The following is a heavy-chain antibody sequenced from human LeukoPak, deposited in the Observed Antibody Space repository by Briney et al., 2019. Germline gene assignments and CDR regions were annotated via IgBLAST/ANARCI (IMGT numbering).Heavy chain of an antibody. CDR2: IYTSGST. CDR1: GGSFSGYY. J-gene: IGHJ4*02. V-gene: IGHV4-59*10. D-gene: IGHD2/OR15-2a*01. CDR3: ATQILLCHYY. Sequence: SETLSLTCAVYGGSFSGYYWSWIRQPAGKGLEWIGRIYTSGSTNYNPSLKSRVTISVDTSKNQFSLKLSSVTAADTAVYYCATQILLCHYYWGQGTLVTVSS.